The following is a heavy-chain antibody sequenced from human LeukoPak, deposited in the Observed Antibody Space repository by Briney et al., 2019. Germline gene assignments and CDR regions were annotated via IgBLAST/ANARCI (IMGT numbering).Heavy chain of an antibody. CDR1: GFSFSSCA. CDR3: TKGLWTGSQRLFDS. Sequence: GGALRLSCAACGFSFSSCAMGWVRQAPGKGPELLSAISGNGDSIYYAPSVKGRFTISRDNSKDIVYVQMNSLGAEDTAVYYCTKGLWTGSQRLFDSWGQGALVTVSS. J-gene: IGHJ4*02. CDR2: ISGNGDSI. V-gene: IGHV3-23*01. D-gene: IGHD3-10*02.